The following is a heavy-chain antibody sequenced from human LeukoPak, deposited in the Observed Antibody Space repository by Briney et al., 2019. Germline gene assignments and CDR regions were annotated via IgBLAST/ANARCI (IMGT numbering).Heavy chain of an antibody. CDR3: ARDSSGWGTFDY. CDR2: INPNSGGT. CDR1: GYTFTGYF. J-gene: IGHJ4*02. V-gene: IGHV1-2*02. Sequence: ASVKVSCKAFGYTFTGYFIHWVRQAPGQGLEWMGWINPNSGGTSYLQSFQGRVTMTRDTSISTAYMDLSRLRSDDTAVYYCARDSSGWGTFDYWGQGTLVTVSP. D-gene: IGHD6-19*01.